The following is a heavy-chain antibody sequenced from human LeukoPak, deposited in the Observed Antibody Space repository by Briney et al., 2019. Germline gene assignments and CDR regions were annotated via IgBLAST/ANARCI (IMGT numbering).Heavy chain of an antibody. D-gene: IGHD3-22*01. Sequence: PGGSLRLSCAASGFTVSSNYMNCVRQAPGKGLEWVSVIYSGGSTFYADSVEGRFTISRDNSNNTLYLQMNSLRAEDTAMYYCAREYYDNSGGEDAFDIWGPGTMVTVSS. CDR2: IYSGGST. CDR1: GFTVSSNY. CDR3: AREYYDNSGGEDAFDI. V-gene: IGHV3-53*01. J-gene: IGHJ3*02.